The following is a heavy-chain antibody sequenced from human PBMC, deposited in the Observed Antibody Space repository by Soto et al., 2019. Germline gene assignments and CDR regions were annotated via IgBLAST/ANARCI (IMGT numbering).Heavy chain of an antibody. CDR1: GYRFNDCA. V-gene: IGHV1-18*01. Sequence: IQLVQSGPEVKKPGASVKVSCKASGYRFNDCAISWVRQAPGQGLEWMGWISAYSGQTNLAEKFKGRVTMTAEASTTTAYIELRSLRSDDTAIYFCVRDPRDYFGSGTSPHPWGQGTLVTVSS. D-gene: IGHD3-10*01. CDR3: VRDPRDYFGSGTSPHP. J-gene: IGHJ5*02. CDR2: ISAYSGQT.